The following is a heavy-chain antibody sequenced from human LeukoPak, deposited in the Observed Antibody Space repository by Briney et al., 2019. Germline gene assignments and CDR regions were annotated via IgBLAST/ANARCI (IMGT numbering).Heavy chain of an antibody. V-gene: IGHV4-34*01. Sequence: SETLSLTCGVSGGSFSGYHWTWIRLRPGKGLEWIGDIDHSGSTHYNPSLKSRVTISLDTSNNQFSLKLNSVTAADTAVYYCARGFPSSSRWFDPWGQGTLVTVSS. CDR1: GGSFSGYH. CDR2: IDHSGST. CDR3: ARGFPSSSRWFDP. J-gene: IGHJ5*02. D-gene: IGHD6-6*01.